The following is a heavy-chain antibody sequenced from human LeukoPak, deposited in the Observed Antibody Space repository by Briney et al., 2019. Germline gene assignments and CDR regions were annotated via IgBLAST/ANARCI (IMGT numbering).Heavy chain of an antibody. CDR3: ARVYWSGGSCTFDY. Sequence: HAGGPLTLLCAVCGFPLRRYWELGPPDAPGEAGEGVASIKQGGNDKHYAHPVKGRHTISRDNAKNSLYVQLKSLRAEDTRVYFCARVYWSGGSCTFDYWGQGALVTVSS. CDR2: IKQGGNDK. CDR1: GFPLRRYW. J-gene: IGHJ4*02. V-gene: IGHV3-7*01. D-gene: IGHD2-15*01.